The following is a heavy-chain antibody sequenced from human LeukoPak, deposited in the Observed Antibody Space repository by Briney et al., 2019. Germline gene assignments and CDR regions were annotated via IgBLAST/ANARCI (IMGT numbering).Heavy chain of an antibody. CDR3: ARDRVAVAGTDWFDP. D-gene: IGHD6-19*01. CDR1: GYTFTSYG. J-gene: IGHJ5*02. CDR2: ISAYNGNT. Sequence: GASVKVSCKASGYTFTSYGISWVRQAPGQGLEWMGWISAYNGNTNYAQKLQGRVTMPTDTSTSTAYMELRSLRSDDTAVYYCARDRVAVAGTDWFDPWGQGTLVTVSS. V-gene: IGHV1-18*01.